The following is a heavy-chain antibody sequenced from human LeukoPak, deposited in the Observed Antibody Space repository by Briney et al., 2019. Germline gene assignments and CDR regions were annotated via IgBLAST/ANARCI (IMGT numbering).Heavy chain of an antibody. Sequence: KSSETLSLTCTVSGGSVRSGGSYWSWIRQHPGKGLEWIGSISYSGTTYYNPPLKSLLSISIHTSENQFSLRLSSVTAADTAVYHCARHDYFGSGSTNAFPIWGRGTVVTVSS. CDR1: GGSVRSGGSY. J-gene: IGHJ3*02. V-gene: IGHV4-31*01. CDR3: ARHDYFGSGSTNAFPI. D-gene: IGHD3-10*01. CDR2: ISYSGTT.